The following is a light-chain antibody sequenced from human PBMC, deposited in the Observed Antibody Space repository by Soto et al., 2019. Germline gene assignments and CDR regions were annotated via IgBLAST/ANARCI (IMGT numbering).Light chain of an antibody. V-gene: IGKV1-5*03. CDR2: KAS. CDR3: QHYKSYSEA. CDR1: QTISSW. Sequence: DIQMTQSPSTLSGSVGDRVTITCRASQTISSWLAWYQQKPGKAPKLLIYKASTLKSGVPSRFSGRGSGTEFTLTISSLQPDDFATYYGQHYKSYSEAFGQGTKVELK. J-gene: IGKJ1*01.